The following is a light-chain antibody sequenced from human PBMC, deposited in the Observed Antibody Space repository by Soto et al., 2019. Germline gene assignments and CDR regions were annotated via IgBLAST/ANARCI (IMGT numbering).Light chain of an antibody. J-gene: IGLJ1*01. Sequence: QSALTQPASVSGSPGQSITISCTGTSSDIGDYNYVSWYQQHPGKAPKLMVYEVSNRPSGVSNRLSGSKSGNTASLTISGLQAEDEADYYCTSYTSSSTNYVFGTGTKVTVL. CDR3: TSYTSSSTNYV. CDR2: EVS. CDR1: SSDIGDYNY. V-gene: IGLV2-14*01.